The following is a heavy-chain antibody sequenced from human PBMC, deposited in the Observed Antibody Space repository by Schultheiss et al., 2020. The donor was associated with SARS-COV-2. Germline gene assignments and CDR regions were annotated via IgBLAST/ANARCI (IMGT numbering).Heavy chain of an antibody. CDR1: GFTFSSYA. CDR3: AKDPSDILTGYYI. V-gene: IGHV3-23*01. Sequence: GGSLRLSCAASGFTFSSYAMSWVRQAPGKGLEWVSGISGSGGSTYYADSVKGRFTISRDNSKNTLYLQMNSLRAEDTAVYYCAKDPSDILTGYYIWGQGTLITVSS. J-gene: IGHJ4*02. CDR2: ISGSGGST. D-gene: IGHD3-9*01.